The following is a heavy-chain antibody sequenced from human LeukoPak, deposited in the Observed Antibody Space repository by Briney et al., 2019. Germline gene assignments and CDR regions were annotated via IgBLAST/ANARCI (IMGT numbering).Heavy chain of an antibody. V-gene: IGHV4-59*01. Sequence: PSETLSRTCTVSGGSISSYYWSWIRQPPGKGLEWIGYIYYSGSTNYNPSFKSRVIISVDMSKNQFSLKLSSVTAADTAVYYCARGGRFGELEMDYWGQGTLVTVSS. D-gene: IGHD3-10*01. CDR1: GGSISSYY. CDR2: IYYSGST. J-gene: IGHJ4*02. CDR3: ARGGRFGELEMDY.